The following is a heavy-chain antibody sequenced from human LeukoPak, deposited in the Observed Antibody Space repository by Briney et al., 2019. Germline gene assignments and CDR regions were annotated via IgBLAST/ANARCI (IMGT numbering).Heavy chain of an antibody. V-gene: IGHV4-59*01. CDR1: GDSISSYC. CDR2: IFYSGST. J-gene: IGHJ4*02. Sequence: SETLSLTCTVSGDSISSYCWSWIRQPPGKGLEWVGYIFYSGSTNYNPSLKSRVTISVDTSKNQFSLKLSSVTAADTAVYYCARTHDYGDYADYWGQGILVTVSS. D-gene: IGHD4-17*01. CDR3: ARTHDYGDYADY.